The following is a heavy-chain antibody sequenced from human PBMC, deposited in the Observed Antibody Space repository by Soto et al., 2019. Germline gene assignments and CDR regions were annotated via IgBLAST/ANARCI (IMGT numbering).Heavy chain of an antibody. CDR2: IHPRDSDT. CDR1: GYDFSTYY. J-gene: IGHJ3*01. D-gene: IGHD6-6*01. V-gene: IGHV5-51*01. Sequence: PGESLKISCKGSGYDFSTYYIGWVRQMPGKGLEWLGLIHPRDSDTRYSPSFQGQVTISVDQSINTAYLQWSSLKASDTATYYCARDGRYRSYCRASDVWGQGTKVTVSS. CDR3: ARDGRYRSYCRASDV.